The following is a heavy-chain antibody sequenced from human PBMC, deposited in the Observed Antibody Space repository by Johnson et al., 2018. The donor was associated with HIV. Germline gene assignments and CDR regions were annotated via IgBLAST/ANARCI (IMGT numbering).Heavy chain of an antibody. J-gene: IGHJ3*02. V-gene: IGHV3-20*04. CDR1: GFTFDDYG. CDR2: ITWNGGSS. CDR3: ARADGSGSYFGFEI. Sequence: VQLVESGGGVVRPGGSLRLSCAASGFTFDDYGMSWVRQAPGKGLEWVSGITWNGGSSTYADSVKVRFTISRDNAKYTVDLQMNSLRVEDTAIYYCARADGSGSYFGFEIWGQGTMVTVSS. D-gene: IGHD3-10*01.